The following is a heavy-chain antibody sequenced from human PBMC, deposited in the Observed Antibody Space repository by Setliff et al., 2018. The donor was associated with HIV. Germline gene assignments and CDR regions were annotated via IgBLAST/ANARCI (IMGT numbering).Heavy chain of an antibody. CDR3: ARDSSGGPTDFQH. D-gene: IGHD6-25*01. CDR2: INPSGGST. Sequence: ASVKVSCKASGYTFTSYYMHWVRQAPGQGLEWMGIINPSGGSTSYAQKFQGRVTMTRDTSTSTVYMELSGLRSGDTAVYYCARDSSGGPTDFQHWGQGTLVTVSS. J-gene: IGHJ1*01. V-gene: IGHV1-46*01. CDR1: GYTFTSYY.